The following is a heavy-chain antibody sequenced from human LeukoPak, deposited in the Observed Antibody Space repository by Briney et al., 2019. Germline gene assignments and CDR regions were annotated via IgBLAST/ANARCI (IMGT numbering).Heavy chain of an antibody. CDR2: IIPILGIA. CDR1: GGTFSSYA. D-gene: IGHD3-22*01. CDR3: ARAGLYYYDSSGYVDY. Sequence: EAPVKVSCKASGGTFSSYAISWVRQAPGQGLEWMGRIIPILGIANYAQKFQGRVTITADKSTSTAYMELSSLRSEDTAVYYCARAGLYYYDSSGYVDYWGQGTLVTVSS. J-gene: IGHJ4*02. V-gene: IGHV1-69*04.